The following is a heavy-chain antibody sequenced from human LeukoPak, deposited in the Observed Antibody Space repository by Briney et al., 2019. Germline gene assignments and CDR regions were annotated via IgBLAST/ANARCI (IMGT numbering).Heavy chain of an antibody. V-gene: IGHV1-2*02. CDR2: INPNSGGT. D-gene: IGHD6-13*01. CDR3: ARDSKAHGYSSSWSYYYYMDV. J-gene: IGHJ6*03. CDR1: GYTFTGYY. Sequence: ASVKVSCKASGYTFTGYYMHWVRQAPGQGLEWMGWINPNSGGTNYAQKFQGRVTMTRDTSISTAYMELSMLRSDDTAVYYCARDSKAHGYSSSWSYYYYMDVWGKGTTVTVSS.